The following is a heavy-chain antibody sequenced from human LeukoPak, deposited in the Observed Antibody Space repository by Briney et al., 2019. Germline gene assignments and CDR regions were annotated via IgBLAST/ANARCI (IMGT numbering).Heavy chain of an antibody. D-gene: IGHD4/OR15-4a*01. CDR2: IIPVLNIT. Sequence: SVKVSCKTSGGTFSSSAITWVRQAPGQGLEWMGRIIPVLNITSYAQKFQGRVTITADASTSTVYMELSSLRSEETAVYYCARDQGLTAPPPYGLDVWGQGTTVIVSS. J-gene: IGHJ6*02. CDR3: ARDQGLTAPPPYGLDV. CDR1: GGTFSSSA. V-gene: IGHV1-69*04.